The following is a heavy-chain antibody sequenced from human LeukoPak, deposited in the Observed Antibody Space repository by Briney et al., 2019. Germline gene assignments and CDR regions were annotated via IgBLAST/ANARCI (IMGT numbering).Heavy chain of an antibody. D-gene: IGHD2-2*01. CDR2: ISYDGSNK. CDR3: ARDRAYPRDQFDY. J-gene: IGHJ4*02. V-gene: IGHV3-30*03. Sequence: GRSLRLSCAASGFTFSSYGMHWVRQAPGKGLEWVAVISYDGSNKYYADSVKGRFTISRDRSKNTVYLQMNSLRVEDTALYYCARDRAYPRDQFDYWGQGTLVTVSS. CDR1: GFTFSSYG.